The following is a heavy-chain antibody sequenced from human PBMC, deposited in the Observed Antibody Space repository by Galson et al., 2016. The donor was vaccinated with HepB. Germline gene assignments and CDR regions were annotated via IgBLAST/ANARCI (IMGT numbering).Heavy chain of an antibody. D-gene: IGHD1-1*01. CDR3: ARLVENWNEAGRFDS. V-gene: IGHV3-21*01. J-gene: IGHJ4*02. CDR1: GFTFSSYS. Sequence: SLRLSCAASGFTFSSYSMNWVRQAPGKGLEWVSFISSSSTYIYYADSVRGRFTISRDNAKNSLYLQMNSLRAEDTAVDYCARLVENWNEAGRFDSWGQGTLVTVSS. CDR2: ISSSSTYI.